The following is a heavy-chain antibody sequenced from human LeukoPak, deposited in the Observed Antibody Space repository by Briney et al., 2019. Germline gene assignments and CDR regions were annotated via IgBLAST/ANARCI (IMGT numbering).Heavy chain of an antibody. CDR1: GFTFSSYA. Sequence: PGGSLRLSCAASGFTFSSYAMHWVRQAPGKGLEWVAFIPYDGSNKYYADSVKGRFTISRDNSKNTLYLQMNSLRAEDTAVYYCAKGKDYYDSSGYYYTYAFDIWGQGTMVTVSS. CDR3: AKGKDYYDSSGYYYTYAFDI. CDR2: IPYDGSNK. D-gene: IGHD3-22*01. V-gene: IGHV3-30*02. J-gene: IGHJ3*02.